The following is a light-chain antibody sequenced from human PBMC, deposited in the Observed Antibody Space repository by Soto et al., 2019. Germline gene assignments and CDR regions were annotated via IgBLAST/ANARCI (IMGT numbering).Light chain of an antibody. Sequence: EVVMTQSPATLSVSPGERATFSCRASQSVSNNLAWYQQKPGQAPRLLIYGASTRATGIPARFSGSGSGTEFTLTISSLQSEDFAVYYCQQYHKWPPITFGQGTRREIK. J-gene: IGKJ5*01. V-gene: IGKV3-15*01. CDR3: QQYHKWPPIT. CDR2: GAS. CDR1: QSVSNN.